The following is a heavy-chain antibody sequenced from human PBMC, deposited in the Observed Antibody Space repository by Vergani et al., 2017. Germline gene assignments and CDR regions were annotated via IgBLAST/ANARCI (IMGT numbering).Heavy chain of an antibody. V-gene: IGHV3-23*01. J-gene: IGHJ3*01. CDR2: LSASDRRT. CDR3: VRDVRVSRT. CDR1: GFSFPGYA. Sequence: EVQLLESGGGLVQPGGSLRLSCAASGFSFPGYAMSWVRQAPGKGLEWVSTLSASDRRTHYADSVKGRFTISRDNAKNSLYLDMSSLRAEDTAVYYCVRDVRVSRTWGQGTLVAVSS.